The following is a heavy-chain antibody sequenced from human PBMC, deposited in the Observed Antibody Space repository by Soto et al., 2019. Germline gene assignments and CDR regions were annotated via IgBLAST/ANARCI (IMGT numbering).Heavy chain of an antibody. V-gene: IGHV1-69*01. CDR3: AREQRPAGCAGMDV. Sequence: QVQLVQSGAEVRKPGSSVTVSCKASGGSFISYAISWVRQAPGQGLEWMGGIIPIVATGNYTQNFKGRDTTTADDLTSRGYIDMGSSSSEDTAMCGGAREQRPAGCAGMDVWGQGTTVTVSS. CDR1: GGSFISYA. CDR2: IIPIVATG. D-gene: IGHD2-2*01. J-gene: IGHJ6*02.